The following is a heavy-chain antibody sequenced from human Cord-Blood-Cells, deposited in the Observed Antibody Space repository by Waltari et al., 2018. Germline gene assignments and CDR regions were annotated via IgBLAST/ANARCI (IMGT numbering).Heavy chain of an antibody. CDR1: GFTFSSYG. D-gene: IGHD2-2*01. Sequence: QVQLVESGGGVVPPGRSLRLSCAASGFTFSSYGMHWVRQAPGKGREWVAHLWYDGSNKYYADSVKGRFTISRDNSKNTLYLQMNSLRAEDTAVYYCARDLKLGYCSSTSCQLYYYYYGMDVWGQGTTVTVSS. V-gene: IGHV3-33*01. J-gene: IGHJ6*02. CDR2: LWYDGSNK. CDR3: ARDLKLGYCSSTSCQLYYYYYGMDV.